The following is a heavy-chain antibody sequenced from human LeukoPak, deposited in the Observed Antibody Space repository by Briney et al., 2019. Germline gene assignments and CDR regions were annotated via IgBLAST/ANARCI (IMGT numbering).Heavy chain of an antibody. CDR2: ISFNSGTI. D-gene: IGHD5-12*01. CDR1: GFTFDDFG. V-gene: IGHV3-9*01. CDR3: AKDKYSFGRGPVDY. J-gene: IGHJ4*02. Sequence: GGSLRLSCAASGFTFDDFGMHWVRQAPGKGLEWVSYISFNSGTIGYADSVKGRFTISRDNDKNSLYLQMNSLRAEDTALYYCAKDKYSFGRGPVDYWGQGILVTVSS.